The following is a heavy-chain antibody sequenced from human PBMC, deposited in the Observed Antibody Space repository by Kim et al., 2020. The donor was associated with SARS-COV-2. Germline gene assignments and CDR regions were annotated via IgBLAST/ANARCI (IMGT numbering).Heavy chain of an antibody. CDR3: ARIGYTSSSWDY. J-gene: IGHJ4*02. D-gene: IGHD6-6*01. CDR2: IKQDGSQK. V-gene: IGHV3-7*01. Sequence: GGSLRLSCAASGFTFSNYWMSWVRQAPGKGLEWVANIKQDGSQKYYVDSVKGRFTISRVNAKNSVYLQMNSLRAEDTALYYCARIGYTSSSWDYWGQGTLVTVSS. CDR1: GFTFSNYW.